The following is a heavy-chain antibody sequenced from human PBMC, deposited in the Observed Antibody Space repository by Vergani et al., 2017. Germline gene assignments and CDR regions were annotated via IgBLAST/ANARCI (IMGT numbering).Heavy chain of an antibody. CDR3: ARVYCRGMSCAGTDYFYHIDV. CDR1: GYRFTNYW. D-gene: IGHD3/OR15-3a*01. CDR2: IHPADSDN. Sequence: EVQLVPSGAEVKKPGESLKISCQIAGYRFTNYWIGLVRQMPGKGLEWMEIIHPADSDNRYIPSFQGQVTISVDKSISTAYLQRSSLRASDIAMYYCARVYCRGMSCAGTDYFYHIDVWGKGTTVTVS. J-gene: IGHJ6*03. V-gene: IGHV5-51*01.